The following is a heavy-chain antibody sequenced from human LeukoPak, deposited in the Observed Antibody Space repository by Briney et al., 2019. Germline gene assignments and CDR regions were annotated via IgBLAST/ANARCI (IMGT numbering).Heavy chain of an antibody. CDR2: ISYDGSNK. V-gene: IGHV3-30*04. J-gene: IGHJ6*02. CDR3: ARSYSNYYYGMDV. CDR1: GFTFSSYA. D-gene: IGHD4-11*01. Sequence: GGSLRLSCAASGFTFSSYAMHWVRQAPGKGLEWVAVISYDGSNKYYADSVKGRFTISRDHAKNTLYLQMNSLRAEDTAVYYCARSYSNYYYGMDVWGQGTTVTVSS.